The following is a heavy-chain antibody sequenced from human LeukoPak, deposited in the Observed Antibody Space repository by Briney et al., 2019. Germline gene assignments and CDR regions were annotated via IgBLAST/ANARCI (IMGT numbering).Heavy chain of an antibody. Sequence: ASVKVSCKASGYTFTSYYMHWVRQAPGQGLEWMGIINPSGGSTSYAQKFQGRVTMTRDASTSTVYMELSGLRSEDTAVYYCTRPVYDSSGYYYWGQGTLVTVSS. D-gene: IGHD3-22*01. CDR2: INPSGGST. V-gene: IGHV1-46*01. CDR3: TRPVYDSSGYYY. CDR1: GYTFTSYY. J-gene: IGHJ4*02.